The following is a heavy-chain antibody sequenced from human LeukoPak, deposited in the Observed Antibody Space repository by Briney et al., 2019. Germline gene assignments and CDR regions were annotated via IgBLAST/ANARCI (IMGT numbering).Heavy chain of an antibody. D-gene: IGHD3-3*01. CDR1: GFTFSSYW. J-gene: IGHJ4*02. V-gene: IGHV3-7*01. CDR2: IKQDGSEK. Sequence: GSLRLSCAASGFTFSSYWMSWVRQAPGKGLEWVANIKQDGSEKYYVDSVKGRFTISRDNAKNSLYLQMNSLRAEDTAVYYCARDSYYDFWSGYYQGADYWGQGTLVTVSS. CDR3: ARDSYYDFWSGYYQGADY.